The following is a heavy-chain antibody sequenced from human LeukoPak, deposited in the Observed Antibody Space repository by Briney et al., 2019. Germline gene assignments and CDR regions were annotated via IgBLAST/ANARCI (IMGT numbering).Heavy chain of an antibody. CDR1: GFTLSTYD. V-gene: IGHV3-48*01. CDR2: ISSSSRTI. Sequence: PGGSLGLSCAASGFTLSTYDMNWVRQAPGKGLEWVSYISSSSRTISYADSVKGRFTISRDNAKNSLYLQMNSLRAEDTAVYYCARLRYYAMDVWGQGTTVTASS. J-gene: IGHJ6*02. CDR3: ARLRYYAMDV.